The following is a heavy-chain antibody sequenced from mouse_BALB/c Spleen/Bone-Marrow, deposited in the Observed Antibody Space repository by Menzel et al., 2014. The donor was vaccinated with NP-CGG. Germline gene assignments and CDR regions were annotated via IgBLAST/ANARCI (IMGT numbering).Heavy chain of an antibody. V-gene: IGHV2-6-5*01. Sequence: QLVESGLGPVAPSQSLSITYTVSGFSLTDYGVSWIRQPPGKGLEWLGVIWGGGSTYYNSALKSRLSISKDNSKSQVFLKMNSLQTDDTAMHYCAKHGREYYAMDFWGQGTTVTVSS. J-gene: IGHJ4*01. D-gene: IGHD4-1*01. CDR3: AKHGREYYAMDF. CDR2: IWGGGST. CDR1: GFSLTDYG.